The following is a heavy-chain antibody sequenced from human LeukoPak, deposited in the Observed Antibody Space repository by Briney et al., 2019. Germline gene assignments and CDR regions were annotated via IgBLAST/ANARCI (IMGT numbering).Heavy chain of an antibody. V-gene: IGHV4-39*01. D-gene: IGHD1-26*01. CDR2: MSSSGKS. CDR3: ARFKGGTGFDY. J-gene: IGHJ4*02. CDR1: GGSVTTTNFD. Sequence: PSETLSLTCAVSGGSVTTTNFDWAWIGPPPGQGLEWIATMSSSGKSYYNPYLMSRVTISVDTSKNQFSLDVTSVTAADTSLFYCARFKGGTGFDYWGRGILVIVS.